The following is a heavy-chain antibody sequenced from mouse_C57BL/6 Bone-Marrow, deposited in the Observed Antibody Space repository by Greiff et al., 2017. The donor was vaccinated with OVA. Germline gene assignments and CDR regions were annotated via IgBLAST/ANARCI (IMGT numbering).Heavy chain of an antibody. V-gene: IGHV1-85*01. CDR2: IYPRDGST. CDR3: APHYYGSSYGY. D-gene: IGHD1-1*01. J-gene: IGHJ2*01. CDR1: GYTFTSYD. Sequence: VMLVESGPELVKPGASVKLSCKASGYTFTSYDINWVKQRPGQGLEWIGWIYPRDGSTTYNEKFKGKATLTVDTSSSTAYMELHSLTSEDSAVYFCAPHYYGSSYGYWGQGTTLTVSS.